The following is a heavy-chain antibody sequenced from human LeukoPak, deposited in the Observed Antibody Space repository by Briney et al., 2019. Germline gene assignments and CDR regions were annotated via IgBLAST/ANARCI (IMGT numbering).Heavy chain of an antibody. CDR1: GFTFSSYA. V-gene: IGHV3-23*01. Sequence: GGSLRLSCAASGFTFSSYAMSWVRQAPGKGLEWVSAISGSGGSTYYADSVKGRFTISRDNSKNTLYLQMNSLGAEDTAVYYCAKKPPLYDYYDSSGYYRAPFDYWGQGTLVTVSS. D-gene: IGHD3-22*01. J-gene: IGHJ4*02. CDR3: AKKPPLYDYYDSSGYYRAPFDY. CDR2: ISGSGGST.